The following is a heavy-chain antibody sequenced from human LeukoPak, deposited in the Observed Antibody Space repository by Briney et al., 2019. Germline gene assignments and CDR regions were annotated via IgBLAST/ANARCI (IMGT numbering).Heavy chain of an antibody. CDR1: GGSFSGYY. D-gene: IGHD5-24*01. V-gene: IGHV4-34*01. J-gene: IGHJ4*02. CDR2: INHSGST. CDR3: PKGQRIRDGYNSLPNSLNY. Sequence: PSETLSLTCAVYGGSFSGYYWSWIRQPPGKGLEWIGEINHSGSTNYNPSLKSRVTISVDTSKNQFSLKLSSVTAADTAVYYCPKGQRIRDGYNSLPNSLNYWGRETLVTVSS.